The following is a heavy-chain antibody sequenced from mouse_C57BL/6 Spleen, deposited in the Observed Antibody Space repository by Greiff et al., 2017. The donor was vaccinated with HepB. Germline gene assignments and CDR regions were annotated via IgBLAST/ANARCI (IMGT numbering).Heavy chain of an antibody. CDR2: INPNNGGT. CDR3: ARYDDYYFFDY. J-gene: IGHJ2*01. Sequence: EVQLKESGPELVKPGASVKIPCKASGYTFTDYTMDWVKQSHGKSLEWIGDINPNNGGTNYNQKLKGNATLTVDKPSTTAYMELRSLTSEDTAVYYIARYDDYYFFDYWGQGTTLTVSS. D-gene: IGHD2-3*01. CDR1: GYTFTDYT. V-gene: IGHV1-18*01.